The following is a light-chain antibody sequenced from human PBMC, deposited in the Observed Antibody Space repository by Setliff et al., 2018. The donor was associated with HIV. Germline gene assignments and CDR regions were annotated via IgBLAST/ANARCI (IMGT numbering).Light chain of an antibody. Sequence: DIVMTQSPDSLAVSLGERATINCKSSQSVYYGSNNGNYLAWYQQKPGQPPKLLIYWASTRESGVPDRFTGSGSGTDFTLTIASLQAEDVAVYYCQQYYNTPLTFGGGTKVDIK. V-gene: IGKV4-1*01. CDR3: QQYYNTPLT. CDR1: QSVYYGSNNGNY. J-gene: IGKJ4*01. CDR2: WAS.